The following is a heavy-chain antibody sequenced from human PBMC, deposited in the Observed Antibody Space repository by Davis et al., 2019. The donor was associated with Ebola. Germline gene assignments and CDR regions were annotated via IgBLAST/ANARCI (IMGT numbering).Heavy chain of an antibody. CDR2: INPNSGGT. CDR1: GYTFTGYY. V-gene: IGHV1-2*06. CDR3: ARDPIVRTLHKYYYYYGMDV. Sequence: ASVKVSCKASGYTFTGYYMHWVRQAPGQGLEWMGRINPNSGGTNYAQKLQGRVTMTTDTSTSTAYMELRSLRSDDTAVYYCARDPIVRTLHKYYYYYGMDVWGKGTTVTVSS. J-gene: IGHJ6*04. D-gene: IGHD3-16*02.